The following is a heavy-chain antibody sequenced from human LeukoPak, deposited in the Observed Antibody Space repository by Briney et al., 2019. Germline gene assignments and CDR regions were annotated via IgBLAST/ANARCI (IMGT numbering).Heavy chain of an antibody. CDR1: GCSISSYY. CDR2: IYTSGST. Sequence: SETLSLTCTVSGCSISSYYWSWIRQPAGKGLEWIGRIYTSGSTNYNPSLKSRVTMSVDTSKNQFSLKLSSVTAADTAVYYCGGSSWQYYFDYWGQGTLVTVSS. D-gene: IGHD6-13*01. CDR3: GGSSWQYYFDY. V-gene: IGHV4-4*07. J-gene: IGHJ4*02.